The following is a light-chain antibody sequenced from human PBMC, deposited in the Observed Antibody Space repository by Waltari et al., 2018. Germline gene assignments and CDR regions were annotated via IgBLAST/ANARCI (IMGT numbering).Light chain of an antibody. CDR2: GAS. V-gene: IGKV3-20*01. Sequence: EIVLTQSPGTLSLSPGERATLSCRASQSVSSSYLAWYQQKPGQAPRLLIYGASSSATRIPDRFSGSGSGTDFTLTISRLEPEDFAVYYCQQYGSSLFTFGGGTKVEIK. CDR3: QQYGSSLFT. CDR1: QSVSSSY. J-gene: IGKJ4*01.